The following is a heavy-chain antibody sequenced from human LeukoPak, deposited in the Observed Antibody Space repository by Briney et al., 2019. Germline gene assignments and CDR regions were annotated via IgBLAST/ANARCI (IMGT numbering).Heavy chain of an antibody. D-gene: IGHD6-19*01. CDR3: AKDRRSIAVAPYLVDY. V-gene: IGHV3-30*02. J-gene: IGHJ4*02. Sequence: PGGSLRLSCAASGFTFSSYGMHWVRQAPGKGLEWVAFIRYDGSNKYYADSVKGRFTISRDNSKNTLYLQMNSLRAEDTAVYYCAKDRRSIAVAPYLVDYWGQGTLVTVSS. CDR2: IRYDGSNK. CDR1: GFTFSSYG.